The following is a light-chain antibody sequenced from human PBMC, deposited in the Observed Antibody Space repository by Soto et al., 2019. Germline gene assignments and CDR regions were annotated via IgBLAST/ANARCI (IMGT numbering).Light chain of an antibody. CDR3: QKSYSTPLA. J-gene: IGKJ4*01. V-gene: IGKV1-39*01. Sequence: DIQMTQSPSSLSASVGDRVTITCRASQSISSYLNWYQQKPGKAPKLLIYAASSLQSGVPSRFSGSGSGTDFTLTISSLQPEDFATYYCQKSYSTPLAVRGGT. CDR2: AAS. CDR1: QSISSY.